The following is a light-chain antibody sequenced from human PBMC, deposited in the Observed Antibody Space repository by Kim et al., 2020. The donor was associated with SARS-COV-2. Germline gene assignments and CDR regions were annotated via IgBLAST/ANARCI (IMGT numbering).Light chain of an antibody. V-gene: IGKV3-20*01. Sequence: SPGERATLSCRASQSVDSVYLAWYQQKPGQAPRLVMSATSRRATGTPDRFSGSGSGTDFTLTISRLEPEDFAGYYCQQYHNFRWTFGQGTKVDIK. CDR1: QSVDSVY. CDR2: ATS. CDR3: QQYHNFRWT. J-gene: IGKJ1*01.